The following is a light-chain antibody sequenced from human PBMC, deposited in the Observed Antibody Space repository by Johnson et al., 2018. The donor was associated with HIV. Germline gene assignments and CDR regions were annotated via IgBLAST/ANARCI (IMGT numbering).Light chain of an antibody. Sequence: QSVLTQPHSVSAAPGQKVTISCSGSSSNIGNNYVSWYQQLPGTAPKLLIYENTKRPSGIPDRLSVSTSGTSATLGITGLQTGDEGDYYCATWDRSLSAGCVFGTGTKVTVL. J-gene: IGLJ1*01. CDR1: SSNIGNNY. CDR2: ENT. CDR3: ATWDRSLSAGCV. V-gene: IGLV1-51*02.